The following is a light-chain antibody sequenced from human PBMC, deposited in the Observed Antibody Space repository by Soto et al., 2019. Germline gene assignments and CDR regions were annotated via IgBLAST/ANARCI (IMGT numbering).Light chain of an antibody. CDR3: QPYNTFLLT. Sequence: DIQVTQSPSTLSASVGDSVTISCRASQIISNWLAWYQQKPGKAPKLLIYKASTLESGVPSRFSGSESGTDFTLTISGLQPDDFATYYCQPYNTFLLTFGPGTRWISN. CDR1: QIISNW. V-gene: IGKV1-5*03. J-gene: IGKJ3*01. CDR2: KAS.